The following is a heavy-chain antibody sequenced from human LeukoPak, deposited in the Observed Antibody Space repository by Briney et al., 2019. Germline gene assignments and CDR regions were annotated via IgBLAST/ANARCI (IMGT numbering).Heavy chain of an antibody. V-gene: IGHV3-23*01. J-gene: IGHJ4*02. D-gene: IGHD3-22*01. CDR2: ISGSGGST. CDR1: GFTFSSYA. CDR3: AKNYYDSSGYLDY. Sequence: GGSLRLSCAASGFTFSSYAMSWVRQAPGKGLGWVSAISGSGGSTYYADSVKGRFTISRDNSKNTLYLQMNSLRAEDTAVYYCAKNYYDSSGYLDYWGQGTLVTVSS.